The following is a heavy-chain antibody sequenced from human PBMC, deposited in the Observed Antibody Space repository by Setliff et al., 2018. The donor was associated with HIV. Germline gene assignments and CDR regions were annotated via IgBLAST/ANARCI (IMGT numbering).Heavy chain of an antibody. CDR2: IKQDGSEK. D-gene: IGHD6-19*01. Sequence: GESLKISCAASGFTFDDYAMHWVRQAPGKGLEWVANIKQDGSEKNYADSVKGRFTISRDTAKNSLYLQMNSLRVEDTAVYYCARDHWVAGLDYWGQGTLVTVSS. CDR1: GFTFDDYA. CDR3: ARDHWVAGLDY. V-gene: IGHV3-7*01. J-gene: IGHJ4*02.